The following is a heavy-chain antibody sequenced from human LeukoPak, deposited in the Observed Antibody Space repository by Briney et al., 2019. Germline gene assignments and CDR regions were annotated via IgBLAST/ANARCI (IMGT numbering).Heavy chain of an antibody. CDR2: IDPNTGDT. D-gene: IGHD3-10*01. Sequence: ASVKVSCKASGQSLTGYFIHWVRQAPGQGLEWVGRIDPNTGDTVYAQNFQGRVTVTSATSISTAYMELSRLTSDDTAVYFCARLGLHGSGTYYFFDYWGQGTLVTVSS. J-gene: IGHJ4*02. V-gene: IGHV1-2*06. CDR3: ARLGLHGSGTYYFFDY. CDR1: GQSLTGYF.